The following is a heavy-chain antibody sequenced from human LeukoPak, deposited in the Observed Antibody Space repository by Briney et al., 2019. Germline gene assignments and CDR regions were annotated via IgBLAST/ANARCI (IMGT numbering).Heavy chain of an antibody. D-gene: IGHD5-18*01. V-gene: IGHV1-18*01. CDR2: ISAYNGNT. J-gene: IGHJ4*02. Sequence: GASVKVPCKASGYTFTSYGISWVRQAPGQGLEWMGWISAYNGNTNYAQKLQGRVTMTTDTSTSTAYMELRSLRSDDTAVYYCARAGEGGYSYGPFDYWGQGTLVTVSS. CDR3: ARAGEGGYSYGPFDY. CDR1: GYTFTSYG.